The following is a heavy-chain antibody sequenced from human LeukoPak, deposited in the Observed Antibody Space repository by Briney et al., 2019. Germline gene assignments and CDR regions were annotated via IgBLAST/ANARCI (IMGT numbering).Heavy chain of an antibody. Sequence: ASVKASCKASGYTFTGYYMHWVRQAPGQGLEWMGWINPNSGGTNYAQKFQGRVTMTRDTSISTAYMELSRLRSDDTAVYYCARARSSGWYWFDPWGQGTLVTVSS. CDR3: ARARSSGWYWFDP. CDR1: GYTFTGYY. CDR2: INPNSGGT. V-gene: IGHV1-2*02. D-gene: IGHD6-19*01. J-gene: IGHJ5*02.